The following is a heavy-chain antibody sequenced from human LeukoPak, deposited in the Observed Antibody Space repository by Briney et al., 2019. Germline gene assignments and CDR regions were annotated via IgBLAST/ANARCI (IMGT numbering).Heavy chain of an antibody. Sequence: GGSLRLSCAASGFTFSSYAMSWVRQAPGKGLEWVSLIYSGGTTYYADSVKGRFTISRDNSKNTLYLQMNSLRAEDTAVYYCARDRDFWSGYPGAFDYWGQGTLVTVSS. CDR2: IYSGGTT. V-gene: IGHV3-66*01. CDR3: ARDRDFWSGYPGAFDY. CDR1: GFTFSSYA. D-gene: IGHD3-3*01. J-gene: IGHJ4*02.